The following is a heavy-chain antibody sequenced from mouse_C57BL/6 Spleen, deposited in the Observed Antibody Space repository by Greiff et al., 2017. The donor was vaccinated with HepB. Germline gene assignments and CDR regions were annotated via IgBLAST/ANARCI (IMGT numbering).Heavy chain of an antibody. CDR2: IYPRDGST. D-gene: IGHD2-3*01. CDR3: ARRPYDGYSLGYFDV. V-gene: IGHV1-78*01. CDR1: GYTFTDHT. Sequence: VQLQQSDAELVKPGASVKISCKVSGYTFTDHTIHWMKQRPEQGLEWIGYIYPRDGSTKYNEKFKGKATLTADKSSSTAYMQLNSLTSEDSAVYCCARRPYDGYSLGYFDVWGTGTTVTVSS. J-gene: IGHJ1*03.